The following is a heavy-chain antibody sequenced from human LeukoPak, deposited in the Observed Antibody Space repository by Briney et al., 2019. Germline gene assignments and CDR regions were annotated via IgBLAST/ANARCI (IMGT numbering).Heavy chain of an antibody. Sequence: GGSLRLSCAASGFTFSNYWMTWVRQAPGKGLEWVANIKEDGSDKYYVASVRGRFTISRDNAKNTLYLEMNNLRDEDTAVYHCGGEGHYMDVWGKGTTVNVFS. CDR1: GFTFSNYW. V-gene: IGHV3-7*01. CDR3: GGEGHYMDV. J-gene: IGHJ6*03. CDR2: IKEDGSDK.